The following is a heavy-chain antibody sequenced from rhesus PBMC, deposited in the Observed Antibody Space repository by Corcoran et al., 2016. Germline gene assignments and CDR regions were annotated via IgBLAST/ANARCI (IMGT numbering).Heavy chain of an antibody. Sequence: QVQLQESGPGLVKPSETLSLTCAVSGGSISSSNWWSWIRPPPGTGLEGLGYISGSSGSTYYNPSLKSRVTISTDTSKNQFSLKLSSVTAADTAVYYCASPPINYYDSGYYWYFDIWGPGTPITISS. D-gene: IGHD3-28*01. V-gene: IGHV4-65*01. CDR2: ISGSSGST. J-gene: IGHJ2*01. CDR3: ASPPINYYDSGYYWYFDI. CDR1: GGSISSSNW.